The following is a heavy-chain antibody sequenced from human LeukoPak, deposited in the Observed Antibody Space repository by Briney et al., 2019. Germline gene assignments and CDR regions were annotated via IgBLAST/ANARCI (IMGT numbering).Heavy chain of an antibody. CDR3: ARVKGYSSGWFPAFFDY. V-gene: IGHV4-34*01. J-gene: IGHJ4*02. CDR1: GGPFSGYY. CDR2: INHSGST. D-gene: IGHD6-19*01. Sequence: SETLSLTCAVYGGPFSGYYWSWIRQPPGKGLEWIGEINHSGSTNYNPSLKSRVTISIDTSKNQFSLKLSSVTAADTAVYYCARVKGYSSGWFPAFFDYWGQGTLVTVSS.